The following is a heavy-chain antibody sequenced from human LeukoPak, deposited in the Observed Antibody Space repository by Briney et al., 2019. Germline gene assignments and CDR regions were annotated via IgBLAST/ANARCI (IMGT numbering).Heavy chain of an antibody. D-gene: IGHD3-3*01. V-gene: IGHV3-23*01. Sequence: AGGSLRLSCAASGFTFTTYAMSWVRQAPGKGLEWVSIITGSGSSTYYTDSVKGRFTISRDNSKNTLYLQMNSLRAEDTAVYFCAKGPHYDFWNGYYIDYWGQGTLVTVSS. CDR2: ITGSGSST. J-gene: IGHJ4*02. CDR3: AKGPHYDFWNGYYIDY. CDR1: GFTFTTYA.